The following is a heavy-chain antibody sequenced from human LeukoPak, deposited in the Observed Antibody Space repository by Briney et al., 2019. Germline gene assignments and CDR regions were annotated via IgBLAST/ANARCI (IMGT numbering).Heavy chain of an antibody. D-gene: IGHD3-22*01. CDR3: ARAAYDSSGYLTL. CDR2: IWYDGSNK. V-gene: IGHV3-33*08. CDR1: GFTVSSNY. J-gene: IGHJ4*02. Sequence: GGSLRLSCAASGFTVSSNYMSWVRQAPGKGLEWVAVIWYDGSNKYHADSVKGRFTISRDNSKNKFYLQMNSLRAEDTAVYYCARAAYDSSGYLTLWGQGTLVTVSS.